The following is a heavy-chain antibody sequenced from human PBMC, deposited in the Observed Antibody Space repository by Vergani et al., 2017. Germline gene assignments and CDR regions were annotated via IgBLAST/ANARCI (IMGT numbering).Heavy chain of an antibody. CDR1: GFTFSSYA. J-gene: IGHJ3*02. Sequence: EVQLLESGGGLVQPGGSLRLSCAASGFTFSSYAMSWVRQAPGKGLEWVSAISGSGGSTYYADSVKGRFTISRDNSKNTLYLQMNSLRADDTAVYYCARDRTFGGAFDIWGQGTMVTVSS. V-gene: IGHV3-23*01. CDR3: ARDRTFGGAFDI. D-gene: IGHD3-10*01. CDR2: ISGSGGST.